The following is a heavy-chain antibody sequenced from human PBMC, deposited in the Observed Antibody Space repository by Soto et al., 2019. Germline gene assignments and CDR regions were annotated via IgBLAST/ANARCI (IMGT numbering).Heavy chain of an antibody. Sequence: GASXKVSCKASGYTFTSYYMHWVRQAPGQGLEWMGIINPSGGGTTYAQKFQGRVTMTADTSTSTAYMELRSLRSDDTAVYYCARDPVPCSGGSCYKGTEYFQHWGQGTLVTVSS. CDR1: GYTFTSYY. V-gene: IGHV1-46*01. CDR3: ARDPVPCSGGSCYKGTEYFQH. CDR2: INPSGGGT. J-gene: IGHJ1*01. D-gene: IGHD2-15*01.